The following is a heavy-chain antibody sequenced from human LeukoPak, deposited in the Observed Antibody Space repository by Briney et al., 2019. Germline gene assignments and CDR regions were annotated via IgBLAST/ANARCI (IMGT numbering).Heavy chain of an antibody. D-gene: IGHD3-22*01. CDR2: ISSSTNTI. J-gene: IGHJ5*02. CDR1: GFTFSSYS. CDR3: AKDLEVVVIRVLYT. V-gene: IGHV3-48*01. Sequence: GGSLRLSCAASGFTFSSYSMNWVRQAPGKGLEWVSYISSSTNTIYYADSVKGRFTISRDDSKNTLYLQMNSLRPEDTAVYYCAKDLEVVVIRVLYTWGQGTLVTVSS.